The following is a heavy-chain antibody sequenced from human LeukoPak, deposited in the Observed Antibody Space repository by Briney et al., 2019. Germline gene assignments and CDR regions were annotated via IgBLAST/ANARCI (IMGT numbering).Heavy chain of an antibody. CDR2: INHSGST. V-gene: IGHV4-34*01. D-gene: IGHD3-10*01. CDR1: GGSFSGYY. CDR3: ARVTPKLLWFGELAFDY. Sequence: PSETLSLTCAVYGGSFSGYYWSWIRQPPGKGLEWIGEINHSGSTNYNPSLKSRVTISVDTSKNQFSLKLSSATAADTAVYYCARVTPKLLWFGELAFDYWGQGTLVTVSS. J-gene: IGHJ4*02.